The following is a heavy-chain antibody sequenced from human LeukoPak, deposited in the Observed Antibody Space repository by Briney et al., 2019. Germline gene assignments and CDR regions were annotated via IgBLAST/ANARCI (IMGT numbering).Heavy chain of an antibody. CDR1: GGSFSGYY. CDR2: INHSGST. CDR3: ASLLGYSGFNWFDP. V-gene: IGHV4-34*01. D-gene: IGHD6-13*01. Sequence: PSETLSLTCAVYGGSFSGYYWSWIRQPPVKGLEWIGEINHSGSTNYNPSLKSRVTISVDTSKNQFSLKLSSVTAADTAVYYCASLLGYSGFNWFDPWGQGTLVTVSS. J-gene: IGHJ5*02.